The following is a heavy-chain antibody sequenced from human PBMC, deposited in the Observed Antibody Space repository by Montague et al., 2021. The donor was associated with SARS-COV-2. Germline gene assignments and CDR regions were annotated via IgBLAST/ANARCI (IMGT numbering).Heavy chain of an antibody. V-gene: IGHV2-70*11. D-gene: IGHD1-14*01. J-gene: IGHJ3*02. Sequence: PALVKPTQTLTLTCTFSGFSLSTSPMCVSRICQPPGKSLEWLARIDWVDDRYSSTSLKTRLTISKDTSKNQVVLTMTNMDPVDTATYYCARTYVPGAFDIWGQGTMVTVSS. CDR2: IDWVDDR. CDR3: ARTYVPGAFDI. CDR1: GFSLSTSPMC.